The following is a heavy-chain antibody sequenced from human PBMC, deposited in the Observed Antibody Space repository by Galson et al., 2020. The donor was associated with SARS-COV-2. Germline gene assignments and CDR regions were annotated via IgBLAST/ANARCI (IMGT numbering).Heavy chain of an antibody. J-gene: IGHJ4*02. CDR2: MNPNSGNT. CDR3: ARAPPHSGDSSGYYYTGSARGLYYFDC. CDR1: GYTFTSYD. Sequence: GESLKISCKASGYTFTSYDINWVRQATGQELEWMGWMNPNSGNTGYAQKFQGRVTMTRNTSISTAYMELSSLRSEDTAVYYCARAPPHSGDSSGYYYTGSARGLYYFDCWGQGTLVTVSS. V-gene: IGHV1-8*01. D-gene: IGHD3-22*01.